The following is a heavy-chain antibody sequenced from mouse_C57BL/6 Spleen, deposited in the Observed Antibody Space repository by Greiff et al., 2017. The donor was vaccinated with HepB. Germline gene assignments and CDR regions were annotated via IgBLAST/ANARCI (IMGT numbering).Heavy chain of an antibody. CDR2: IDPENGDT. V-gene: IGHV14-4*01. D-gene: IGHD1-1*01. J-gene: IGHJ3*01. CDR3: TTGYYGSSLFAY. CDR1: GFNIKDDY. Sequence: EVQLQQSGAELVRPGASVKLSCTASGFNIKDDYMHWVKQRPEQGLEWIGWIDPENGDTEYASKFQGKATITADTSSNTAYLQLSSRTSEDTAVYYCTTGYYGSSLFAYWGQGTLVTVSA.